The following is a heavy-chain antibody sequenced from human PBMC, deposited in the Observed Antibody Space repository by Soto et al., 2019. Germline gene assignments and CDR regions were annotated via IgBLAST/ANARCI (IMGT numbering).Heavy chain of an antibody. CDR1: GYTFTSYY. Sequence: VKVSCKASGYTFTSYYMHWVRQAPGQGLEWMGTIIPSGGSTSYAQKFQGRVTMTRDTSTSTAYMELSSLTSEDTAVYYCARALAPFYYYYGMDVWGQGTTVTVSS. CDR2: IIPSGGST. V-gene: IGHV1-46*01. D-gene: IGHD3-3*02. CDR3: ARALAPFYYYYGMDV. J-gene: IGHJ6*02.